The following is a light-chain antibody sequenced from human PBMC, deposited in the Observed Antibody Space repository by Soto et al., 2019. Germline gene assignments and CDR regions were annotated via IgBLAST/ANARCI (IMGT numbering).Light chain of an antibody. CDR3: QVWDSSSDHVV. V-gene: IGLV3-21*04. Sequence: SYELTQPPSVSVAPGKTASVTCVGTNIRSKSVHWYQQKPGQAPILVIFYDSDRPSGIPERFSGSNSGNTATLTISRVEAGDEADYYCQVWDSSSDHVVFGGGTKLTVL. CDR2: YDS. J-gene: IGLJ2*01. CDR1: NIRSKS.